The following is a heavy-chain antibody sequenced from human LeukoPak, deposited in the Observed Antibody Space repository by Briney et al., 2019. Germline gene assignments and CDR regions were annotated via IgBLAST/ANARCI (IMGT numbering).Heavy chain of an antibody. CDR2: ISSSSSYI. CDR3: ARDFVTIFGVVIYFDY. Sequence: GGSLRLSCAASGFIFSNYGMNWVRQAPGKGLEWVSSISSSSSYIYYADSVKGRFTISRDNAKNSLYLQMNSLRAEDTAVYYCARDFVTIFGVVIYFDYWGQGTLVTVSS. D-gene: IGHD3-3*01. V-gene: IGHV3-21*01. CDR1: GFIFSNYG. J-gene: IGHJ4*02.